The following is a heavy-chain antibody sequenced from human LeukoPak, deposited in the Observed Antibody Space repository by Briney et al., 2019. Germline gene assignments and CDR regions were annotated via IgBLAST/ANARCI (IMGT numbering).Heavy chain of an antibody. Sequence: SGPTMVNPTQPLTLTCTFSWFSLNTSGMRGSCIRQPPGKALEWLARIDWDEDKFYSTSLKTRLTISKDTSKNQVVLTMTNMDPVDTATYYCARMVESRSSYDAFDIWGQGTMVTVSS. CDR3: ARMVESRSSYDAFDI. D-gene: IGHD1-26*01. V-gene: IGHV2-70*04. J-gene: IGHJ3*02. CDR2: IDWDEDK. CDR1: WFSLNTSGMR.